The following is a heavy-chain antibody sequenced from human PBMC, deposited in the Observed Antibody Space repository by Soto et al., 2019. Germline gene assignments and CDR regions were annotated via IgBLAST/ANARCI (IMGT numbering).Heavy chain of an antibody. CDR2: IYYSGST. Sequence: SETLSLTCTVSGGSVSSGSYYWSWIRQPPGKGLEWIGYIYYSGSTNYNPSLKSRVTISVDTSKNQFSLKLSSVTAADTAAYYCARGTHLPSYDFWSGYYPERSYYYYYGMDVWGQGTTVTVSS. V-gene: IGHV4-61*01. CDR3: ARGTHLPSYDFWSGYYPERSYYYYYGMDV. D-gene: IGHD3-3*01. J-gene: IGHJ6*02. CDR1: GGSVSSGSYY.